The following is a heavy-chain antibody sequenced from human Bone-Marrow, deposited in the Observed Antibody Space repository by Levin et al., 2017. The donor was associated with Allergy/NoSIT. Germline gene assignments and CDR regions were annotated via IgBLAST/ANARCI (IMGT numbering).Heavy chain of an antibody. CDR2: ISHSGST. CDR3: ARDKSGNYFSFES. D-gene: IGHD1-26*01. J-gene: IGHJ4*02. V-gene: IGHV4-59*01. CDR1: DDSINTYF. Sequence: PSETLSLTCNVSDDSINTYFWSWIRQPPGKGLEWIGYISHSGSTNYNPSLKSRVTTSLETSTNHISLRLISVTAADAAIYYCARDKSGNYFSFESWGEGTLVAVSS.